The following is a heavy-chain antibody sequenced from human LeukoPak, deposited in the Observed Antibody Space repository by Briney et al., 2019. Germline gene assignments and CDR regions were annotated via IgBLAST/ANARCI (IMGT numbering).Heavy chain of an antibody. CDR2: INPSGGST. CDR1: GYTFTSYY. J-gene: IGHJ3*02. CDR3: ARGTRFLRGTPPPPEYAFDI. Sequence: ASVKVSCKASGYTFTSYYMHWVRQAPGQGLEWMGIINPSGGSTSYAQKFQGRVTMTRDTSTSTVYMELSSLRSEDTAVYYCARGTRFLRGTPPPPEYAFDIWGQGTMVTVSS. D-gene: IGHD2-2*01. V-gene: IGHV1-46*01.